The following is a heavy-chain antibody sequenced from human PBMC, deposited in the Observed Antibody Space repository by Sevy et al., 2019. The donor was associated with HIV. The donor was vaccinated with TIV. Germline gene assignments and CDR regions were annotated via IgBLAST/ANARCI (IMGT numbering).Heavy chain of an antibody. CDR2: IFYSGST. CDR1: GGSVSSGSYY. CDR3: ARHRSPCRDYANGSFDY. Sequence: SETLSLTCTVSGGSVSSGSYYWSWIRQPPGKGLEWIGYIFYSGSTNYNSSLKSRVTISVDTSKNQFSLKLRSVTTADTAVYYCARHRSPCRDYANGSFDYWGQGTLVTVSS. V-gene: IGHV4-61*01. D-gene: IGHD4-17*01. J-gene: IGHJ4*02.